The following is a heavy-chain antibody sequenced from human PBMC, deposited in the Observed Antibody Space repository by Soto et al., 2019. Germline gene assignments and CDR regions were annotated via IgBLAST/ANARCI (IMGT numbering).Heavy chain of an antibody. D-gene: IGHD6-13*01. Sequence: VESLKISCKGSGYSFTSYWISWVRQMPGKGLEWMGRIDPSDSYTNYSPSFQGHVTISADKSISTAYLQWSSLKASDTAMYYCAREEIPAACNYYSYSGMEVWGQGTTVTVSS. CDR3: AREEIPAACNYYSYSGMEV. J-gene: IGHJ6*02. CDR1: GYSFTSYW. CDR2: IDPSDSYT. V-gene: IGHV5-10-1*01.